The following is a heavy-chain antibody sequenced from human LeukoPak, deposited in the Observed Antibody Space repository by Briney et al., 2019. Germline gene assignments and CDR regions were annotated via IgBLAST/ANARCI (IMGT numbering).Heavy chain of an antibody. J-gene: IGHJ3*02. D-gene: IGHD3-22*01. CDR2: ISYDGSNK. V-gene: IGHV3-30*18. CDR1: GFTFSSYG. Sequence: GGSLRLSCAASGFTFSSYGMHWVRQAPGKGLEWVAVISYDGSNKYYADSVKGRFTISRDNSKNTLYLQMNSLRAEDTAVYYCANYEQYYYDSSGYSHDAFDIWGQGTMVTVSS. CDR3: ANYEQYYYDSSGYSHDAFDI.